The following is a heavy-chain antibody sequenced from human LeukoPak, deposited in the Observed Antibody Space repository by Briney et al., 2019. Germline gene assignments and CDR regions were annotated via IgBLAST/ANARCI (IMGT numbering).Heavy chain of an antibody. Sequence: SETLSLTCTVSGGSISSYYWSWIRQPPGKGLEWIGYIYYSGSTNYNPSLKSRVTISVETSKNQFSLKLSSVTAADTAVYYCARGGYYGSGNDFRFDPWGQGTLVTVSS. V-gene: IGHV4-59*01. CDR1: GGSISSYY. D-gene: IGHD3-10*01. J-gene: IGHJ5*02. CDR2: IYYSGST. CDR3: ARGGYYGSGNDFRFDP.